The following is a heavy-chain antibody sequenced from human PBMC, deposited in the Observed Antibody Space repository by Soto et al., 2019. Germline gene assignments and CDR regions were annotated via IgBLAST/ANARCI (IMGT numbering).Heavy chain of an antibody. Sequence: QVQLQESGPGLVKPSETLSLTCTVSGGSISSYYWSWIRQPPGKGLEWIGYIYYSGSTNYNPSLKSRVTISVDTSKHQFSLKLSSVTAADTAVYYCARGRGSEPIVVVPAAILSSPYYFDYWGQGTLVTVSS. CDR2: IYYSGST. D-gene: IGHD2-2*02. J-gene: IGHJ4*02. V-gene: IGHV4-59*01. CDR3: ARGRGSEPIVVVPAAILSSPYYFDY. CDR1: GGSISSYY.